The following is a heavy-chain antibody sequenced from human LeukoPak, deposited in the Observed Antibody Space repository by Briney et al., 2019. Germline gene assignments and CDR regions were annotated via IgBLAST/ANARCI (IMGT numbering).Heavy chain of an antibody. D-gene: IGHD5-24*01. CDR3: ARLRDGYNKGHWFDP. J-gene: IGHJ5*02. V-gene: IGHV4-61*05. CDR2: IYYSGST. Sequence: SETLSLTCTVSGGSISSSSYYWSWIRQPPGKGLEWIGYIYYSGSTNYNPSLKSRVTISVDTSKNQFSLKLSSVTAADTAVYYCARLRDGYNKGHWFDPWGQGTLVTVSS. CDR1: GGSISSSSYY.